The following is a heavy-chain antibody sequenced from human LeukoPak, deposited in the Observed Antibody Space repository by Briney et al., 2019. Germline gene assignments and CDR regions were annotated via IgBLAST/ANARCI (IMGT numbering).Heavy chain of an antibody. V-gene: IGHV3-23*01. J-gene: IGHJ5*02. CDR2: ISGSGVDI. CDR1: GFTFRSFA. CDR3: ASRHPDIASP. Sequence: PGGSLRLSCAASGFTFRSFAMMWFRQAPGKGLEWVSAISGSGVDIYYADSVKGRFTISRDNSKNTLFLQMNGLRVEDTAVYYCASRHPDIASPWGQGTLVTVSS. D-gene: IGHD5-12*01.